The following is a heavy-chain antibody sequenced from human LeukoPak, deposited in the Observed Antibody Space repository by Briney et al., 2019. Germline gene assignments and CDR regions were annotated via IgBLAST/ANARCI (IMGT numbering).Heavy chain of an antibody. D-gene: IGHD6-19*01. CDR2: IYPGDSDT. V-gene: IGHV5-51*01. CDR3: ARPYSSGWSEGFDAFDI. Sequence: GESLKISCKGSGYTFTSYWIGWVRQMPGKGLEWMGIIYPGDSDTRYSPSFQGQVTISADKSISTAYLQWSSLKASDTAMYYCARPYSSGWSEGFDAFDIWGQGTMVTVSS. CDR1: GYTFTSYW. J-gene: IGHJ3*02.